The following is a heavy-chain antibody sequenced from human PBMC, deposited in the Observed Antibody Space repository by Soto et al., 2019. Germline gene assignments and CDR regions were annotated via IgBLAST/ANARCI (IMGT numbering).Heavy chain of an antibody. Sequence: GGSLRLSCAASGFTFSNYAMNWVRQAPGKGLEWVSGISGGSGDSTFYADSVKGRFTISRDNSKNTLYLQMNSLRAEDTAVYYCAKDWAPVVWGQGTMVTVSS. D-gene: IGHD7-27*01. V-gene: IGHV3-23*01. CDR2: ISGGSGDST. J-gene: IGHJ3*01. CDR3: AKDWAPVV. CDR1: GFTFSNYA.